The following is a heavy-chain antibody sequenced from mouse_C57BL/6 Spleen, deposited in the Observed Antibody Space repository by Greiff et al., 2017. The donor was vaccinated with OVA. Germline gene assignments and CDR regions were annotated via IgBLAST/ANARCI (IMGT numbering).Heavy chain of an antibody. J-gene: IGHJ2*01. V-gene: IGHV1-53*01. CDR2: INPSNGGT. CDR1: GYTFTSYW. D-gene: IGHD3-2*02. CDR3: ARGRAQATGAGY. Sequence: QVHVKQPGTELVKPGASVKLSCKASGYTFTSYWMHWVKQRPGQGLEWIGNINPSNGGTNYNEKFKSKATLTVDKSSSTAYMQLSSLTSEDSAVYYCARGRAQATGAGYWGQGTTLTVSS.